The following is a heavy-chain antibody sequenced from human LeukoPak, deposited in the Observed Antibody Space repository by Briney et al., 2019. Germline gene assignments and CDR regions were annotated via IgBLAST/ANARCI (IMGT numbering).Heavy chain of an antibody. J-gene: IGHJ6*02. CDR2: INHSGST. Sequence: KPSETLSLTCAVYGGSFSGYYWSWIRQPPGKGLEWIGEINHSGSTNYNPSLKSRVTISVDTSKSQFSLKLSSVTAADTAVYYGARGRIQLWSGYYYGMDVWGQGTTVTVSS. CDR1: GGSFSGYY. V-gene: IGHV4-34*01. CDR3: ARGRIQLWSGYYYGMDV. D-gene: IGHD5-18*01.